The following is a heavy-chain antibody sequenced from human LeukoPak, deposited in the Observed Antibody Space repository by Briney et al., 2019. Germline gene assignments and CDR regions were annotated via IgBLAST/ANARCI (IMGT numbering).Heavy chain of an antibody. CDR3: AREGAFDF. V-gene: IGHV4-30-2*01. CDR1: GGSISSGGYY. J-gene: IGHJ3*01. Sequence: SQTLSLTCTVSGGSISSGGYYWSWIRQPPGKGLEWIGYIYHSGSTYYNPSLKSRVTISLDTSKSQFSLKLTSVTAADTAVYYCAREGAFDFWGQGTMVTVSS. CDR2: IYHSGST.